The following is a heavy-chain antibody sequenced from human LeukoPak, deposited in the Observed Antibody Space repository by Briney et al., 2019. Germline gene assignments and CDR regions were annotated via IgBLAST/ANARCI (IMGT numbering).Heavy chain of an antibody. Sequence: SETLSLTCTVSGGSISSGDSYWSWIRQPPGKGLEWIGSIYYSGNTYYNPSLKGRVTISVDTSNNQFSLKLNSVTAADTAVYYCARGDYYDSSGYYYWFDPWGQGTLVTVSS. D-gene: IGHD3-22*01. J-gene: IGHJ5*02. CDR1: GGSISSGDSY. CDR2: IYYSGNT. V-gene: IGHV4-30-4*01. CDR3: ARGDYYDSSGYYYWFDP.